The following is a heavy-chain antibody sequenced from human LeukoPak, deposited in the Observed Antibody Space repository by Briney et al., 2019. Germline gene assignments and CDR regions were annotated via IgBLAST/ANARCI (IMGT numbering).Heavy chain of an antibody. CDR2: ISSSGSTI. D-gene: IGHD3-10*01. Sequence: GGSLRLSCAASGFTFSSYAMSWVRQAPGKGLEWVSYISSSGSTIYYADSVKGRFTISRDNAKNSLYLQMNSLRAEDTAVYYCATPMVRGYMDVWGKGTTVTISS. CDR3: ATPMVRGYMDV. J-gene: IGHJ6*03. V-gene: IGHV3-48*03. CDR1: GFTFSSYA.